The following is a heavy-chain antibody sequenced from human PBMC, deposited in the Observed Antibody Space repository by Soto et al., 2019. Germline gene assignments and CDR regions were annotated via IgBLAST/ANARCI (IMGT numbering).Heavy chain of an antibody. D-gene: IGHD6-19*01. Sequence: EVQLLESGGGLVQPGGSRRLSCAASGSTVSSYAMSWVRQAPGKGLEWVSAISGSGGSTYYADSVKGRFTISRDNSKNTLYLQMNSLRAEDTAVYYCAKKGYSSGWYGDYWGQGTLVTVSS. CDR1: GSTVSSYA. CDR2: ISGSGGST. CDR3: AKKGYSSGWYGDY. J-gene: IGHJ4*02. V-gene: IGHV3-23*01.